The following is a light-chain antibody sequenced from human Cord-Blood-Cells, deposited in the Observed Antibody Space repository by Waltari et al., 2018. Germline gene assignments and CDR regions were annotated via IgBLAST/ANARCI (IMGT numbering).Light chain of an antibody. V-gene: IGKV1-39*01. CDR2: AAS. J-gene: IGKJ1*01. CDR1: QSISSY. CDR3: QQSYSTPWT. Sequence: DIQMTQSPSSLSASVGDRVTITCRASQSISSYLNWYQQKPGKAPKHLIYAASSLQSGVPSSFSGSGSGTDFTLPISSLQPEDFATYYCQQSYSTPWTVGQGTKVEIK.